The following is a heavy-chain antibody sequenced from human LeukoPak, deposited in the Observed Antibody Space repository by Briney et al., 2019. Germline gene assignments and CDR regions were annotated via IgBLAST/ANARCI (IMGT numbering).Heavy chain of an antibody. CDR3: ARDVIYYDRSGWAFDI. D-gene: IGHD3-22*01. J-gene: IGHJ3*02. V-gene: IGHV4-61*01. CDR1: GGSVSSGSDY. Sequence: SETLSLTCTVSGGSVSSGSDYWSWIRQPPGKGLEWIGYIYNSGSTNYNPSLKSRVTISLDKSKNQFSLKLSSVTAADTAVYYCARDVIYYDRSGWAFDIWSQGTMVTVSS. CDR2: IYNSGST.